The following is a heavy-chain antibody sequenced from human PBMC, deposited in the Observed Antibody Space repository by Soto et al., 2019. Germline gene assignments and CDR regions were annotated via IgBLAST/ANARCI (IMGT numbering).Heavy chain of an antibody. V-gene: IGHV1-3*01. CDR3: ARDPGLMVYATLDY. CDR1: GYTFTSYA. D-gene: IGHD2-8*01. J-gene: IGHJ4*02. Sequence: GASVKVSCKASGYTFTSYAMHWVRQAPGQRLEWMGWINAGNGNTKYSQKFQGRVTITRDTSASTAYMELSSLRSEDTAVYYCARDPGLMVYATLDYWGQGTLVTSPQ. CDR2: INAGNGNT.